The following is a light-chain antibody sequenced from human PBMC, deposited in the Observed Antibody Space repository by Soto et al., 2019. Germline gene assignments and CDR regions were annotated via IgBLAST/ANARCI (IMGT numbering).Light chain of an antibody. CDR2: DAS. Sequence: EFVLTQSPGTLSLSPGERATLSCRASQSVSSYLAWYQQKPGQAPRLLIYDASNRATGIPARFSGSGSGTDFTLIINRLDPEDSAVYYCQHNGRSFGQGTRLEIK. J-gene: IGKJ5*01. CDR1: QSVSSY. CDR3: QHNGRS. V-gene: IGKV3-11*01.